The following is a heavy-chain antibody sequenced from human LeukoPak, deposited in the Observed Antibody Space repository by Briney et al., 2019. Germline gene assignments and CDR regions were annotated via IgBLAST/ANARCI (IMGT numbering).Heavy chain of an antibody. J-gene: IGHJ4*02. D-gene: IGHD3-16*02. V-gene: IGHV7-4-1*02. CDR1: GYTFTSYA. CDR2: INTNTGNP. Sequence: ASVTVSCTASGYTFTSYAMNWVRQAPGQGLEWMGWINTNTGNPTYAQGFTGRFVFSLDTSVSTTYLQISSLKAEDTAVYFCARAFQSLGGLSLPDYWGQGTLVTVSS. CDR3: ARAFQSLGGLSLPDY.